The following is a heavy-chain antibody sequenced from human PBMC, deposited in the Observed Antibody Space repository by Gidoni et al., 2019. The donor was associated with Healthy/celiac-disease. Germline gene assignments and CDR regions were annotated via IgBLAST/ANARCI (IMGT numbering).Heavy chain of an antibody. CDR2: IYSGVST. D-gene: IGHD1-26*01. CDR1: GFTVRNNY. J-gene: IGHJ4*02. Sequence: EVQLVESGGGLIPPGGSLSLYCASSGFTVRNNYMSWVRHAQGQWLEWVSVIYSGVSTYYADSVNGRFTISRDNSKNTLYLQMTILRAEDTAVYYCASAWYSWSYEGSYFDYWGQGTLVTVSS. V-gene: IGHV3-53*01. CDR3: ASAWYSWSYEGSYFDY.